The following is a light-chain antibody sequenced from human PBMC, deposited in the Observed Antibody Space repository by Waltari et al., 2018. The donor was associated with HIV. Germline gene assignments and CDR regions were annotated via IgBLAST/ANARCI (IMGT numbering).Light chain of an antibody. J-gene: IGLJ3*02. V-gene: IGLV3-19*01. CDR2: SKN. Sequence: SSELTQDPAVSVALGQTVRVTCQGYSLRTYYATWYQQRPGQAPQLVIFSKNMRPSGIPDRFSGSSSGNTASLTITGTQAEDEANDYGTARDKSVNCVVFGGGTKLTVL. CDR1: SLRTYY. CDR3: TARDKSVNCVV.